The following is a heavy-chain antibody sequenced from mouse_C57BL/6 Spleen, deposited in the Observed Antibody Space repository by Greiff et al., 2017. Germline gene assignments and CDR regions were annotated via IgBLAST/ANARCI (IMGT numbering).Heavy chain of an antibody. J-gene: IGHJ3*01. CDR1: GYTFTDYY. V-gene: IGHV1-26*01. CDR3: ARWGGQQGGFAY. Sequence: EVQLQQSGPELVKPGASVKISCKASGYTFTDYYMNWVKQSHGKSLEWIGDINPNNGGTSYNQKFKGKATLTVDKSSSTAYMELRSLTSEDSAVYSCARWGGQQGGFAYWGQGTLVTVSA. CDR2: INPNNGGT.